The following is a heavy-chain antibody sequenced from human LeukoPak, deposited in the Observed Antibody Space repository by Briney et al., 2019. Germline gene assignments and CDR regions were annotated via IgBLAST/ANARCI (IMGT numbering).Heavy chain of an antibody. D-gene: IGHD5-18*01. J-gene: IGHJ6*02. CDR2: IYYSGST. Sequence: SETLSLTCTVSGGSISSYYWSWIRQPPGKGLEWIGYIYYSGSTNYNPSLKSRVTISVDTSKNQFSLKLSSVTAADTAVYYCARTKKVDTAMVAYYYGMDVWGQGTTVTVSS. CDR1: GGSISSYY. CDR3: ARTKKVDTAMVAYYYGMDV. V-gene: IGHV4-59*08.